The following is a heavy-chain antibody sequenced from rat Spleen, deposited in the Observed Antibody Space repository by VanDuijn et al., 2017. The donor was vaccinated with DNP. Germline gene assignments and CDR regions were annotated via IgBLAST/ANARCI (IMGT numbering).Heavy chain of an antibody. Sequence: EVQLVESGGGLVQPGRSLKLSCAASGFTFSNYDMAWVRQAPTKGLEWVASITSSGGSTYYPDSVKGRFTISRDNAKNTLYLQMNSLRSEDTATYYCAKDAFDYWGQGFMVTVSS. CDR1: GFTFSNYD. V-gene: IGHV5S13*01. CDR2: ITSSGGST. CDR3: AKDAFDY. J-gene: IGHJ2*01.